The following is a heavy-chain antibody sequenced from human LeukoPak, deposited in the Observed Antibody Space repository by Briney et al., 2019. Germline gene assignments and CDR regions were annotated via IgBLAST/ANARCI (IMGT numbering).Heavy chain of an antibody. D-gene: IGHD3-22*01. CDR3: AKDHSSGYYDSSGYYYYFDY. V-gene: IGHV3-30*02. CDR1: GFTFSSYG. CDR2: IRYDGSNK. Sequence: GGSLRLSCAASGFTFSSYGMHWVRQAPGKGLEWVAFIRYDGSNKYYADSVKGRFTISRDNSKNTLYLQMNSLRAEDTAVYCCAKDHSSGYYDSSGYYYYFDYWGQGTLVTVSS. J-gene: IGHJ4*02.